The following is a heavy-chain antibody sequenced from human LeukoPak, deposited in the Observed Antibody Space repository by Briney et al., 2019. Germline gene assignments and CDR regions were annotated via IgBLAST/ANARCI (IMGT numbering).Heavy chain of an antibody. D-gene: IGHD3-22*01. Sequence: SVKVSCKASGFTFTSSAMQWVRHARGQRLEWIGWIVVGSGNTNYAQKFQERVTITRDMSTSTAYMELSSLRSEDTAVYYCATDQHYYDSSGYSPWGQGTLVTVSS. CDR1: GFTFTSSA. CDR3: ATDQHYYDSSGYSP. J-gene: IGHJ5*02. CDR2: IVVGSGNT. V-gene: IGHV1-58*02.